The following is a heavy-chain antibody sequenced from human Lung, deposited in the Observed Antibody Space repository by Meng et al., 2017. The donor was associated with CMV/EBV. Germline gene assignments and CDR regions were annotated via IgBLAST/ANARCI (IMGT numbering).Heavy chain of an antibody. CDR3: AGGY. CDR2: ISGNGGTT. CDR1: GFTFRSYA. D-gene: IGHD3-16*01. Sequence: EVQLLESGGGLVQPGGSLRLSCVASGFTFRSYALTWVRQAPGKGLEWVSGISGNGGTTYYADSVKGRFTISRDNSKSTLYLQMNSLRGDDTAVYYCAGGYWGPGTLVTVSS. J-gene: IGHJ4*02. V-gene: IGHV3-23*01.